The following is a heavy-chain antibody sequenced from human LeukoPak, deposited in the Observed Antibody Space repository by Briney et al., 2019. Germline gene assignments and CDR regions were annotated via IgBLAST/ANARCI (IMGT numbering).Heavy chain of an antibody. Sequence: GGSLRLSCAASGFTFSDYYMSWIRQAPGKGLEWVSYISSSGSTIYYADSVEGRFTISRDNAKNSLYLQMNSLRAEDTAVYYCARSQQPYYYYGMDVWGQGTTVTVSS. CDR2: ISSSGSTI. D-gene: IGHD6-13*01. CDR1: GFTFSDYY. CDR3: ARSQQPYYYYGMDV. J-gene: IGHJ6*02. V-gene: IGHV3-11*01.